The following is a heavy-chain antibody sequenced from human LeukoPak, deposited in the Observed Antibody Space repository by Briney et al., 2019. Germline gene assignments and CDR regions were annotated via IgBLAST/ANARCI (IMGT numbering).Heavy chain of an antibody. CDR2: ISGSGGST. Sequence: GGSLRLSCAASGFTFSSYAMSWVRQAPGKGLEWVSAISGSGGSTYYADSVKGRFTISRDNSKNTLYLQMNSLRAEDTAVYYCAKGSNYDRSVYYYNYLDNWGQGPLVTVS. D-gene: IGHD3-22*01. V-gene: IGHV3-23*01. CDR1: GFTFSSYA. CDR3: AKGSNYDRSVYYYNYLDN. J-gene: IGHJ4*02.